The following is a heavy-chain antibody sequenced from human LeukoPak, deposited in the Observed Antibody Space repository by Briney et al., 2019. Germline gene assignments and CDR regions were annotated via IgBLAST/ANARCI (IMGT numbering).Heavy chain of an antibody. Sequence: VSVKVSCKASGYTFTGYYMHWVRQAPGQGLEWMGWINPNSGGTNYAQKFQGRVTMTRDTSISTAYMELSRLRSDDTAVYYCARASRDFDASGQFDYWGQGTLVTVSS. CDR3: ARASRDFDASGQFDY. J-gene: IGHJ4*02. CDR2: INPNSGGT. V-gene: IGHV1-2*02. CDR1: GYTFTGYY. D-gene: IGHD3-9*01.